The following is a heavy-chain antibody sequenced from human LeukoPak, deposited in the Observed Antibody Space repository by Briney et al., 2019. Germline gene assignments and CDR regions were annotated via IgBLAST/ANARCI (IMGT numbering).Heavy chain of an antibody. CDR3: AIFWSGYYTRRIGAFDI. CDR1: GGTFSSYA. D-gene: IGHD3-3*01. J-gene: IGHJ3*02. CDR2: IIPIFGTA. Sequence: SVKVSCKASGGTFSSYAISWVRQAPGQGLEWMGGIIPIFGTANYAQKFQGRVTITTDESTSTAYMELSSLRSEDTAVYYCAIFWSGYYTRRIGAFDIWGKGTMVTVSS. V-gene: IGHV1-69*05.